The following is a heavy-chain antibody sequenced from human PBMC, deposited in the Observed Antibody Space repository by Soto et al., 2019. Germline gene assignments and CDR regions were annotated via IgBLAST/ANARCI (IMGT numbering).Heavy chain of an antibody. CDR1: GGSISSSNW. Sequence: SETLSLTCAVSGGSISSSNWWSWVRQPPGKGLEWIGEIYHSGSTNYNPSLKSRVTISVDKSKNQFSLKLSSVTAADTAVYYCARSSRGRGDNWFDPWGQGTLVTVSS. CDR3: ARSSRGRGDNWFDP. J-gene: IGHJ5*02. D-gene: IGHD3-10*01. CDR2: IYHSGST. V-gene: IGHV4-4*02.